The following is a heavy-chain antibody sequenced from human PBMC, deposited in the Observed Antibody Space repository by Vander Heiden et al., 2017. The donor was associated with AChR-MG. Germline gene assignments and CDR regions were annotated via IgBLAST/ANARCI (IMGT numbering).Heavy chain of an antibody. Sequence: QVQLQESGPGLVNPSETLSLPRTVSDRSISRGSYYWSWVRQSPGEGLEWIGYIYHTGSTYYNPSLKSRVTISVDTSKNQLSLRLNSVTAADTAVYYCARGGRVVVLTAWGQGTLVTASS. J-gene: IGHJ5*02. D-gene: IGHD2-21*02. CDR2: IYHTGST. CDR1: DRSISRGSYY. CDR3: ARGGRVVVLTA. V-gene: IGHV4-31*03.